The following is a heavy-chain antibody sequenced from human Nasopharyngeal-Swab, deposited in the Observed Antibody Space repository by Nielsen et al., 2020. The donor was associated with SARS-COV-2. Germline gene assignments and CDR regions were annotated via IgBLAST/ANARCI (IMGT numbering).Heavy chain of an antibody. J-gene: IGHJ6*02. CDR2: INHSGSA. V-gene: IGHV4-34*01. CDR3: ARRYIQLWLNYYYGMDV. CDR1: GGSFSGYY. Sequence: SETLSLTCAVYGGSFSGYYWSWIRQPPGKGLAWIGEINHSGSANYNPSLKDRVTISVDTSKNQFSLKLSSVTAADTAVYYCARRYIQLWLNYYYGMDVWGQGTTVTVSS. D-gene: IGHD5-18*01.